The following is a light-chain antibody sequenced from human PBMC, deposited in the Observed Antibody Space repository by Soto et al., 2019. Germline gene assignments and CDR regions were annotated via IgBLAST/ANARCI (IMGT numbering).Light chain of an antibody. CDR3: QQYETYLLT. CDR1: QNINTW. Sequence: DIQMTQSPSTLSASVGDRVTITCRASQNINTWLAWYQQKPGKAPYLLIYKASNLQSGVPSRFSGSASGTEFTLTISSLQPDDIATYYCQQYETYLLTYGGGTKVAI. J-gene: IGKJ4*01. CDR2: KAS. V-gene: IGKV1-5*03.